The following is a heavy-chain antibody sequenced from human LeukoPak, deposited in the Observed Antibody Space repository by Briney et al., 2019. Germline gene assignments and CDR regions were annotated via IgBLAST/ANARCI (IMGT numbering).Heavy chain of an antibody. Sequence: PGGSLRLSCGASGFIFSKYGMHWVRQAPGKGLEWVAFINGKGVDKNYADSVKGRFTISRDNSKNTLYLQMNSLRAEDTAVYYCATRFGELPSHPGNAFDIWGQGTMVTVSS. CDR2: INGKGVDK. J-gene: IGHJ3*02. D-gene: IGHD3-10*01. V-gene: IGHV3-30*02. CDR3: ATRFGELPSHPGNAFDI. CDR1: GFIFSKYG.